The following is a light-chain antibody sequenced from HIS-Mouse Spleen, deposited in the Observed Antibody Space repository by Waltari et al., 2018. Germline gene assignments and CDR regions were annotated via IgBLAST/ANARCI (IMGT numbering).Light chain of an antibody. CDR3: CSYAGSSTPYV. J-gene: IGLJ1*01. V-gene: IGLV2-23*01. CDR2: EGS. Sequence: QSALTQPASVSGSPGQSITISCTGTSSDVGSYNLVSWYQQHPGKAPKLMIYEGSKRPSGVSHRFSGSKSGNTASLTSSGLQAEDEADYYCCSYAGSSTPYVFGTGTKVTVL. CDR1: SSDVGSYNL.